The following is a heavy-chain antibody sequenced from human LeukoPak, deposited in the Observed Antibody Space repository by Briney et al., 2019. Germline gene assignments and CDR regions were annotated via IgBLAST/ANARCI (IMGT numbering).Heavy chain of an antibody. Sequence: GGSLRLYCAASGFTCSDYSMNWVRHAPGKGLEWVSSISSSTSSIYYADSVKGRFTISRDNAKNSLYLQMNSLRTEDTAVYYCARGGSGNWNAPFDYWGQGTPVTVSS. CDR1: GFTCSDYS. D-gene: IGHD1-1*01. V-gene: IGHV3-21*01. CDR3: ARGGSGNWNAPFDY. J-gene: IGHJ4*02. CDR2: ISSSTSSI.